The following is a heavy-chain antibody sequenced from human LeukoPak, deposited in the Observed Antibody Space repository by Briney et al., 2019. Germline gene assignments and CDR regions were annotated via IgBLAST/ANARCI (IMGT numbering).Heavy chain of an antibody. J-gene: IGHJ3*02. Sequence: PGGSLRLSCAASGYTFSAYSMNWVRQAPGKGLDWVSYISSRSFTIYYADSVKGRFTISRDNAKNPLYLEMNSLRDEDTAVYYCARSVIAVAGYDAFDIWGQGTVVTVSS. CDR2: ISSRSFTI. CDR3: ARSVIAVAGYDAFDI. D-gene: IGHD6-19*01. V-gene: IGHV3-48*02. CDR1: GYTFSAYS.